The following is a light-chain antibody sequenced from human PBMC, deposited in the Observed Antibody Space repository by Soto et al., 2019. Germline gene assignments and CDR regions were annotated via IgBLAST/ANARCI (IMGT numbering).Light chain of an antibody. CDR3: QQDYSYPRA. J-gene: IGKJ1*01. CDR1: QGISSY. V-gene: IGKV1-8*01. Sequence: IRMTQSPSAFSASTGDRVTITCRASQGISSYLDWYQHKPGKAPKLLIYDASTLQSGVPSRFSGSGSGTDFTLTISWLQAEDFATYYCQQDYSYPRAFGQGTKVEIK. CDR2: DAS.